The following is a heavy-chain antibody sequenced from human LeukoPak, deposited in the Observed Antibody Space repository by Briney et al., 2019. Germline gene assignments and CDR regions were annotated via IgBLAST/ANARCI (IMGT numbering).Heavy chain of an antibody. Sequence: PSETLSLTCTVSGGSISSYYWSWIRQPAGKGLEWIGRIYTSGSTKYNPSLKSRVTMSVDTSKNQFSLKLSSVTAADTAVYYCARLNSGYDFGDAFDIWGQGTMVTVSS. CDR2: IYTSGST. CDR3: ARLNSGYDFGDAFDI. D-gene: IGHD5-12*01. V-gene: IGHV4-4*07. J-gene: IGHJ3*02. CDR1: GGSISSYY.